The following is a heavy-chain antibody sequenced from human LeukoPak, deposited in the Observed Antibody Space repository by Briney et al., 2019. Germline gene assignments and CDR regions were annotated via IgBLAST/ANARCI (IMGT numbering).Heavy chain of an antibody. Sequence: GGSLRLSCAASGFTFSSYSMNWVRQAPGKGLDWVSSISSSSSYIYYADSVKGRFTISRNNAKNSLYLQMNSLRVEDTAVYYCAGDSSNWNIDYWGQGTPVTVSS. CDR3: AGDSSNWNIDY. CDR1: GFTFSSYS. J-gene: IGHJ4*02. V-gene: IGHV3-21*01. CDR2: ISSSSSYI. D-gene: IGHD6-13*01.